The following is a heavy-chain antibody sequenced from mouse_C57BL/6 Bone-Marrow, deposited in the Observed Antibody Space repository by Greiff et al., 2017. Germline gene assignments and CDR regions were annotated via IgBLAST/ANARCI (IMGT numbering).Heavy chain of an antibody. CDR2: SRNKANDYTT. CDR3: ARSTTVVPFAY. CDR1: GFTFSDFY. Sequence: EVKLMESGGGLVQSGRSLRLSCATSGFTFSDFYMEWVRQAPGKGLEWIAASRNKANDYTTEYSASVKGRFIVSRDTSQSILYLQMSALEAEDTAIYYSARSTTVVPFAYWGQGTLVTVSA. J-gene: IGHJ3*01. V-gene: IGHV7-1*01. D-gene: IGHD1-1*01.